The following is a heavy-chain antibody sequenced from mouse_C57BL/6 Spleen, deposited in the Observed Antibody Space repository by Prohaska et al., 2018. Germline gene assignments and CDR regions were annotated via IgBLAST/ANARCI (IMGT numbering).Heavy chain of an antibody. CDR2: IDPETGGP. CDR1: GYTFTDYE. Sequence: QVQLQQSGAELVRPGASVTLSCKASGYTFTDYEMHWVKQTPVHALEWIGAIDPETGGPDYKQKFKVKAILTADKSCSTAYLELRSLTSEDSVVYYCTRKSPNYYAIGYVGEGTSVTVSS. CDR3: TRKSPNYYAIGY. V-gene: IGHV1-15*01. J-gene: IGHJ4*01.